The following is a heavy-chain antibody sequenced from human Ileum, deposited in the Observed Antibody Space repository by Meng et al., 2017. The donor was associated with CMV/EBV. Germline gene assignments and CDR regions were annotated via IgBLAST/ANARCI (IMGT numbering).Heavy chain of an antibody. CDR3: ARDGLSGRYFDY. CDR1: GYTFTSNN. D-gene: IGHD1-26*01. V-gene: IGHV7-4-1*02. Sequence: QVNLVQSGSELKKPGASVKVFCKTSGYTFTSNNISWVRQAPGQGPEWMGWIDTNTGNPTYAQGFTGRFVFSLDTSVNTAYLQISSLKAEDTAVYYCARDGLSGRYFDYWGQGTLVTVSS. J-gene: IGHJ4*02. CDR2: IDTNTGNP.